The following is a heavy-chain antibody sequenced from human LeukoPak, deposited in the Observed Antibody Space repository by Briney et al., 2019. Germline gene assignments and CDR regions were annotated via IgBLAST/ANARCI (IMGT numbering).Heavy chain of an antibody. D-gene: IGHD6-19*01. Sequence: GGSLRLSCAASGFTFSSNVMHWVRQAPGKGLEWVAVISSDGSSKYYGESVKGRFPILRDNFQNTLYLPLNSLRDEDTDVYYCARYLYISGWLRDYWGQGTLVTVSS. V-gene: IGHV3-30-3*01. J-gene: IGHJ4*02. CDR2: ISSDGSSK. CDR3: ARYLYISGWLRDY. CDR1: GFTFSSNV.